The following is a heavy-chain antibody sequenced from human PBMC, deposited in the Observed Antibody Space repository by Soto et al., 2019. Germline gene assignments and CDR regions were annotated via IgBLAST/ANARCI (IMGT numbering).Heavy chain of an antibody. CDR3: ASGWTTVVTPDFDY. CDR1: GGTFSNYA. Sequence: SVKVSCKASGGTFSNYAISWVRQAPGQGLEWMGGIIPIFGTANYAQKFQGRVTITADKSTNTAYMELRRMRSEATAVYYWASGWTTVVTPDFDYWGQGTLVTVSS. J-gene: IGHJ4*02. V-gene: IGHV1-69*06. CDR2: IIPIFGTA. D-gene: IGHD2-21*02.